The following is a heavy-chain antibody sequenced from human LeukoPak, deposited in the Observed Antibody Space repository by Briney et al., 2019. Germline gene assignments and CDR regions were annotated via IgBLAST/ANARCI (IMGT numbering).Heavy chain of an antibody. CDR1: GFPFNTYA. Sequence: PGGSLRHSCSASGFPFNTYAIHWVRPAPGKGLVYVAGISSNGDNTDSADSAKGRFTISRDKSTSTLFLQLSSRRAEDTAVYFCTRDSGLLGVAFDLWGQGTVVTVSS. V-gene: IGHV3-64D*06. D-gene: IGHD2-15*01. CDR3: TRDSGLLGVAFDL. CDR2: ISSNGDNT. J-gene: IGHJ3*01.